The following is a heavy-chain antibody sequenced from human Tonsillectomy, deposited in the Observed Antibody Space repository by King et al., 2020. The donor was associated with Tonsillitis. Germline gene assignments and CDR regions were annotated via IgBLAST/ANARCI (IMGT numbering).Heavy chain of an antibody. D-gene: IGHD3-22*01. CDR2: IYYSGST. J-gene: IGHJ4*02. V-gene: IGHV4-39*07. Sequence: QLQESGPGLVKPSETLSLTCTVSGGSISSSSYYWGWIRQPPGKGLEWIGNIYYSGSTYYNPSLKSRVSISVDTSKNQFSLKLSSLPAADTAVYYCARRAAYYYDRSGSYFDYWGQGTLVTVSS. CDR1: GGSISSSSYY. CDR3: ARRAAYYYDRSGSYFDY.